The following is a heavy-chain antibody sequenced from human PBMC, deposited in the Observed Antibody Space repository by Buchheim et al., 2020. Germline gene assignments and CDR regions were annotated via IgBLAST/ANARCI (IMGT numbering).Heavy chain of an antibody. V-gene: IGHV3-15*07. Sequence: EVQLVESGGGLVKPGGSLRLSCAASGFNFYDAWMNWVRQAPGKGLEWVGRINRKSDGGTIDYAAPVKGRFTIARDDSKNMVYLEMNSLKTEDTAIYYCITELVGHSGYDWVNWGQGTL. D-gene: IGHD5-12*01. CDR1: GFNFYDAW. CDR3: ITELVGHSGYDWVN. CDR2: INRKSDGGTI. J-gene: IGHJ1*01.